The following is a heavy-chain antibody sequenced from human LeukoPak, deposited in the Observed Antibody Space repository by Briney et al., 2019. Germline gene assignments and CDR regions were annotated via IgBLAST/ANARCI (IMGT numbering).Heavy chain of an antibody. Sequence: SETLSLTCTVSGGSISSSSYYWGWIRQPPGKGLEWIGSIYYSGSTYYNPSLKSRVTISVDTSKNQFSLKLSSVTAADTAVYYCARGAGLRLMGYSYGDTRYYFDYWGQGTLVTVSS. CDR2: IYYSGST. J-gene: IGHJ4*02. CDR3: ARGAGLRLMGYSYGDTRYYFDY. CDR1: GGSISSSSYY. D-gene: IGHD5-18*01. V-gene: IGHV4-39*01.